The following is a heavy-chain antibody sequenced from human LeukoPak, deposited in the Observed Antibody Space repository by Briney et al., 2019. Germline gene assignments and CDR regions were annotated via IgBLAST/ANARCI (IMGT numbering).Heavy chain of an antibody. Sequence: GGSLRLSCAASGFTFSSYAMSWVRQAPGKGLEWVSAISGSGGSTYYADSVKGRFTISRDNSKNTLYLQMNSLRAEDTAVYYCARNRQITMIVVVIPAFDYWGQGTLVTVSS. V-gene: IGHV3-23*01. J-gene: IGHJ4*02. CDR3: ARNRQITMIVVVIPAFDY. CDR2: ISGSGGST. CDR1: GFTFSSYA. D-gene: IGHD3-22*01.